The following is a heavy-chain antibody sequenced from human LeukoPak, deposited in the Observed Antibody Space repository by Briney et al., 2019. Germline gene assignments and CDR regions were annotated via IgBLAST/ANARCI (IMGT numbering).Heavy chain of an antibody. CDR3: ARHAAAYGSGSYGSDSDY. V-gene: IGHV5-51*01. Sequence: GESLKISCKGSGYSFTSYWIGWVRHMPGKGLEWMGIIYPGDSDTRYSPSFQGQVTISADKSISTAYLQWSSLKASDTAMYYCARHAAAYGSGSYGSDSDYWGQGTLVTVSS. J-gene: IGHJ4*02. CDR2: IYPGDSDT. CDR1: GYSFTSYW. D-gene: IGHD3-10*01.